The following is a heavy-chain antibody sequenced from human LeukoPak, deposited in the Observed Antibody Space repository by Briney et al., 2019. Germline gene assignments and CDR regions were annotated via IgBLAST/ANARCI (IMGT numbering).Heavy chain of an antibody. CDR2: IYTSGST. V-gene: IGHV4-4*07. D-gene: IGHD2-15*01. Sequence: SETLSLTCTVAGGSISSYYWSWLRQPAGKGLEWIGRIYTSGSTNYNPSLKSRVTMSVDKSKNQFSLKLSSVTAADTAVYYCARAVGSREGVYYYYYRDVGGKGTTVTVSS. J-gene: IGHJ6*03. CDR1: GGSISSYY. CDR3: ARAVGSREGVYYYYYRDV.